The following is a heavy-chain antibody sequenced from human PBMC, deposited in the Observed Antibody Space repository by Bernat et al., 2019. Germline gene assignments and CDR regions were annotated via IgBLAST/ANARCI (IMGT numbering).Heavy chain of an antibody. J-gene: IGHJ4*02. D-gene: IGHD3-3*02. Sequence: QVQLVESGGGVVQPGRSLRLSCAASGFTFSSYGMHWVRQAPGKGLEWVAVIWYDGSNKYYADSVKGRFTISRDNSKNTLYLQMNSLRAEDTAVYYCASDISRYLKLFDYWGQGTLVTVSS. CDR1: GFTFSSYG. CDR2: IWYDGSNK. CDR3: ASDISRYLKLFDY. V-gene: IGHV3-33*01.